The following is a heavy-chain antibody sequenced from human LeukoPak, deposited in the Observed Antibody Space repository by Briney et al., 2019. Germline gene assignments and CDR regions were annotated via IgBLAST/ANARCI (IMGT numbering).Heavy chain of an antibody. CDR2: INTDGSST. J-gene: IGHJ4*01. CDR3: AREILVGQQLLAVFDY. CDR1: GFTFSSYW. V-gene: IGHV3-74*01. Sequence: PGGSLRLSCAASGFTFSSYWMNWVRQAPGKGLVWVSRINTDGSSTRYADSGKGRLTISRDNAKKTVYLQMNSLRAEDTAVYYCAREILVGQQLLAVFDYWGQGTLVTVSS. D-gene: IGHD6-13*01.